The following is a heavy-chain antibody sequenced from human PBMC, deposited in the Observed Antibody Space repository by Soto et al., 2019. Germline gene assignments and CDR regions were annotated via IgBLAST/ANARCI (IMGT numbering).Heavy chain of an antibody. V-gene: IGHV3-21*01. CDR1: GFTFSTYS. CDR3: ARDGEAHFGLDV. J-gene: IGHJ6*02. Sequence: PGGSLRLSCTGSGFTFSTYSLNWVRQAPGKGLEWVSFITGSSGHKFYAGSLRGRFTISRDNAKNSLYLQMNNLRAEDTAIYYCARDGEAHFGLDVWGQGTTVTVSS. D-gene: IGHD3-10*01. CDR2: ITGSSGHK.